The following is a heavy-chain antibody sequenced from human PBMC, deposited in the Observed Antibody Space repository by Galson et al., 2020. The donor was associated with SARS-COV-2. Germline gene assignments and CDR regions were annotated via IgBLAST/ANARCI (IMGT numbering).Heavy chain of an antibody. D-gene: IGHD4-17*01. CDR3: ASDYGDYPLGY. J-gene: IGHJ4*02. V-gene: IGHV1-69*01. Sequence: VYCKASGGTFSSYSITWVRPAPGQGLEWMGGMIPIFGTANYAQKFQGRVTITADESTSTAYMELSSLRSEDTAVYYCASDYGDYPLGYWGQGTLVTVSS. CDR2: MIPIFGTA. CDR1: GGTFSSYS.